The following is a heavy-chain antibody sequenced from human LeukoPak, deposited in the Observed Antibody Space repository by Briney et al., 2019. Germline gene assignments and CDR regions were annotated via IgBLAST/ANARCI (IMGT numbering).Heavy chain of an antibody. J-gene: IGHJ4*02. V-gene: IGHV3-74*01. CDR1: GFTFRDYW. D-gene: IGHD6-13*01. CDR2: INGDETSR. CDR3: ARRPYSSSWLFDY. Sequence: PGGSLRLSCTASGFTFRDYWMHWIRQTPREGLVCVSRINGDETSRAYADFVEGRFTISRDNAKNTLYLQIDSLRAEDSAKYYCARRPYSSSWLFDYWGQGTRVAVSS.